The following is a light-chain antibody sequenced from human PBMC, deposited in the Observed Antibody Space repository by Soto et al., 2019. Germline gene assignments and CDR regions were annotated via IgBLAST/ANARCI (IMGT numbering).Light chain of an antibody. CDR1: SSDVGGYKY. J-gene: IGLJ1*01. Sequence: QSVLTQPASVSGSPGQSITISCTGASSDVGGYKYVSWYQHHPGKAPKLMIYDVSNRPSGVSNRFSGSKSGNTASLTISGLQADYEADYYCSSYSSSGTGVFGTGTKVTVL. CDR2: DVS. V-gene: IGLV2-14*03. CDR3: SSYSSSGTGV.